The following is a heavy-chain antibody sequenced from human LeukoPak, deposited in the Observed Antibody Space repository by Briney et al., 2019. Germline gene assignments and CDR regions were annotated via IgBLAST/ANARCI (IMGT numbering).Heavy chain of an antibody. J-gene: IGHJ4*02. CDR1: GFIFSSYA. D-gene: IGHD3-22*01. V-gene: IGHV3-23*01. Sequence: VGSLRLSCAASGFIFSSYAMSWVRQAPGKGLEWVSATSGTGASTYYADSVKGRFTISRDNSKNTLYLQMNSLRAEDTAVYYCARELNYYDSSGMIWGQGTLVTVSS. CDR2: TSGTGAST. CDR3: ARELNYYDSSGMI.